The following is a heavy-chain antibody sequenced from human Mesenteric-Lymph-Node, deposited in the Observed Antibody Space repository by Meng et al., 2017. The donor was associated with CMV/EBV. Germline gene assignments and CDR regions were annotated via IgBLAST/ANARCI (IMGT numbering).Heavy chain of an antibody. CDR2: IYPGDSDT. CDR1: GYIFTSHW. D-gene: IGHD6-6*01. J-gene: IGHJ6*02. V-gene: IGHV5-51*01. Sequence: GESLKISCKGSGYIFTSHWIGWVRQMPGKGLEWMGIIYPGDSDTRYSPSFQGQVTISADKSISTAYLQWSSLKASDTAMYYCARQRAARRTGYYYYGMDVWGQGTTVTVSS. CDR3: ARQRAARRTGYYYYGMDV.